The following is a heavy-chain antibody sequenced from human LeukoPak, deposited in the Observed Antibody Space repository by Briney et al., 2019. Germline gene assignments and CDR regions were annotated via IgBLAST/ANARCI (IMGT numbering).Heavy chain of an antibody. V-gene: IGHV3-30-3*01. D-gene: IGHD5-12*01. CDR3: ARDLGSEFDY. CDR1: GFTFSSYA. Sequence: GRSLRLSCAASGFTFSSYAMHWVRQAPGKGLEGVAVISYDGSNKYYADSVKGRFTISRDNSKNTLYLQMNSLRAEDTAVYYCARDLGSEFDYWGQGTLVTVSS. CDR2: ISYDGSNK. J-gene: IGHJ4*02.